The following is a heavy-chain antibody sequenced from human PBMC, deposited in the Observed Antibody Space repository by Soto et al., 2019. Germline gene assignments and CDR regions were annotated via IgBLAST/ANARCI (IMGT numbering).Heavy chain of an antibody. J-gene: IGHJ4*02. CDR1: GFTFDDYA. CDR2: ITWNVRET. Sequence: GGSLRLSCAASGFTFDDYAMHWVRQPPGKVLEWVLGITWNVRETGYADSVKGRFTISRDNTKNSLFLQMSSLRTEDTALYYCVRADGYWGQGALVTVSS. CDR3: VRADGY. V-gene: IGHV3-9*01.